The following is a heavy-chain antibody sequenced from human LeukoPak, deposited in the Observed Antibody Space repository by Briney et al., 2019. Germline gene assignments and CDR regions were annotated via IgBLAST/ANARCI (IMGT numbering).Heavy chain of an antibody. CDR1: GGSISSYY. V-gene: IGHV4-59*01. CDR3: ARGGMSTYYDSGGYFSY. CDR2: VSYSGDT. J-gene: IGHJ4*02. Sequence: SETLSLTCTVSGGSISSYYWSWIRQPPGKGLEWIGYVSYSGDTNYNPSLRSRVTMSVDTSKNQFSLKLSSVSAADTAVYFCARGGMSTYYDSGGYFSYWGQGAPVTVSS. D-gene: IGHD3-22*01.